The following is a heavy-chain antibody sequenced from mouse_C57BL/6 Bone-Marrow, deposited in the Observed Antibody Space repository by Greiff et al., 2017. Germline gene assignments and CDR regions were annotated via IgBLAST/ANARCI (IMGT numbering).Heavy chain of an antibody. J-gene: IGHJ1*03. CDR1: GYTFTSYW. Sequence: QVQLQQPGAELVRPGTSVKLSCKASGYTFTSYWMHWVKQRPGQGLEWIGVIDPSDSYTNYNQKFKGKATLTVDTSSSTAYMQLSSLTSEDSAVYYCGNSWYCDVWGTGTTVTVSS. CDR2: IDPSDSYT. V-gene: IGHV1-59*01. D-gene: IGHD2-1*01. CDR3: GNSWYCDV.